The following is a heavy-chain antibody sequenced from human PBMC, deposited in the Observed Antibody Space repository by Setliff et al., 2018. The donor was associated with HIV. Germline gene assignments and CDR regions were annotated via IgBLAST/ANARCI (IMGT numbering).Heavy chain of an antibody. D-gene: IGHD5-12*01. J-gene: IGHJ3*02. CDR2: INQSGGI. V-gene: IGHV4-34*01. Sequence: PSETLSLTCAVSGGSFSGYYWSWIRQPPGKGLEWIGEINQSGGINYNPSLKGRVTISIDTFKNQFSMKLYSVTAADTAVYYCATASGYDLFMGAFDIWGQGTMVTVSS. CDR3: ATASGYDLFMGAFDI. CDR1: GGSFSGYY.